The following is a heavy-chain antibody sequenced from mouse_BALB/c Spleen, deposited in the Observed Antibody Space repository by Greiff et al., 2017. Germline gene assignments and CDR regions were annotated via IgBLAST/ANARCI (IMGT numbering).Heavy chain of an antibody. Sequence: EVMLVESGGGLVKPGGSLKLSCAASGFTFSSYGMSWVRQTPDKRLELVATINSNGGSTYYPDSVKGRFTISRDNAKNTLYLQMSSLKSEDTAMYYCARDYGNYWYFDVWGAGTTVTVSS. CDR1: GFTFSSYG. J-gene: IGHJ1*01. CDR3: ARDYGNYWYFDV. V-gene: IGHV5-6-3*01. CDR2: INSNGGST. D-gene: IGHD2-1*01.